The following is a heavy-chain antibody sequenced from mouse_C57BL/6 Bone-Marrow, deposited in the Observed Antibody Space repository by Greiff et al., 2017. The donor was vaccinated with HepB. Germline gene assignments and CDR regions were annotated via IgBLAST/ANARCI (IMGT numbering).Heavy chain of an antibody. CDR3: AISFPYYYAMDY. CDR2: IYPGSGST. V-gene: IGHV1-55*01. CDR1: GYTFTSYW. Sequence: QVQLQQPGAELVKPGASVKMSCKASGYTFTSYWITWVKQRPGQGLEWIGDIYPGSGSTNYNEKFKSKATLTLDTSSSTAYMQLSSLTSEDSAVYYCAISFPYYYAMDYWGQGTSVTVSS. J-gene: IGHJ4*01.